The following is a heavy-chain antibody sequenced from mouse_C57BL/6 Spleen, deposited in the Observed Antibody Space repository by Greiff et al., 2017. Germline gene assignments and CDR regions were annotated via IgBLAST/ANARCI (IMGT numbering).Heavy chain of an antibody. CDR3: AIDGNYDYAMDY. CDR2: IHPSDSDT. Sequence: QVQLKQPGAELVKPGASVKVSCKASGYTFTSYWMHWVKQRPGQGLEWIGRIHPSDSDTNYNQKFKGKDTLTVDKSSRTAYMQLSSLTSADAEVCYSAIDGNYDYAMDYWGQGTSVTVSS. V-gene: IGHV1-74*01. D-gene: IGHD2-1*01. CDR1: GYTFTSYW. J-gene: IGHJ4*01.